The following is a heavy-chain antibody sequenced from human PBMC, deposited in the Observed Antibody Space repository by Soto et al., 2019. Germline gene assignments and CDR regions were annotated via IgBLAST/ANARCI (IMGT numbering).Heavy chain of an antibody. Sequence: SETLSLTCAVSGCYISSSDWWSWVRQPPGKGLEWIGEIYHSGSTNYNPSLKSRVTISVDKSKNQFSLKLSSVTAADTAVYYCAVLLWFGESHWGQGTLVTVSS. V-gene: IGHV4-4*02. J-gene: IGHJ4*02. CDR1: GCYISSSDW. CDR2: IYHSGST. D-gene: IGHD3-10*01. CDR3: AVLLWFGESH.